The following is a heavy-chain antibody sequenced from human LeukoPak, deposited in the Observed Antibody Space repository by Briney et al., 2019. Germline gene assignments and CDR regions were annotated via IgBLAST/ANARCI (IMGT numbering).Heavy chain of an antibody. CDR1: GFTVTSNY. CDR3: ARDSNYGILTPEY. CDR2: IYSGGST. V-gene: IGHV3-66*02. D-gene: IGHD3-9*01. J-gene: IGHJ4*02. Sequence: GGTLSLSCAASGFTVTSNYMSWVRQAPGKGLKAASIIYSGGSTFYADSVKGRFTISRDNSKNTLYLQMNSLRAEDTAVYYCARDSNYGILTPEYWGQGTLVSVSS.